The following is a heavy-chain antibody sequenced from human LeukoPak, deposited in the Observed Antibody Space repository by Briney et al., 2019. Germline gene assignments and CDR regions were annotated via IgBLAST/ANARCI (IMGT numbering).Heavy chain of an antibody. J-gene: IGHJ4*02. CDR3: GKTTVGYSSGQKPAWPVDY. CDR2: ILGSGGSP. Sequence: GGSLRLSCEASGFTFGSHAMYWVRQAPGKGLEWVAGILGSGGSPHYADPVKGRFTISRDNSRNTVYLQINSLRAEDTAVYYCGKTTVGYSSGQKPAWPVDYWGQGTLVTVSS. V-gene: IGHV3-23*01. D-gene: IGHD5-18*01. CDR1: GFTFGSHA.